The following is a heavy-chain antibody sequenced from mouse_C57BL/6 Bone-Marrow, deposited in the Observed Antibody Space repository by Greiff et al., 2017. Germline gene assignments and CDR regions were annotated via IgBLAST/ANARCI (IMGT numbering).Heavy chain of an antibody. CDR2: ISSGGCYT. CDR1: GFTFSSTG. V-gene: IGHV5-6*01. CDR3: ARHNTTVQFAY. Sequence: DVQLVESVGDLVKPGGSLKLSCAASGFTFSSTGMSWFRQTPDKWLEWVATISSGGCYTYYPASVKGRFTISTDNAKTTLYLQMSSLKAEDTAMYYCARHNTTVQFAYWGQGTLVTVSA. D-gene: IGHD1-1*01. J-gene: IGHJ3*01.